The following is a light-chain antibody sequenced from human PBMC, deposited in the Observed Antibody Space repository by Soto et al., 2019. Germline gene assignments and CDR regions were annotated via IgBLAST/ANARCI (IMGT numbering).Light chain of an antibody. J-gene: IGLJ1*01. CDR2: EVT. V-gene: IGLV2-14*01. Sequence: QSVLTQPASVSGSPGQSITISCTGTSSDVGSYNYVSWYQQHPGKAPKLMIYEVTDRPSGVSNRFSGSKSGNTASLTISGLQAEDEAEYYCSSYTNINTRACVFGTGTKLTVL. CDR1: SSDVGSYNY. CDR3: SSYTNINTRACV.